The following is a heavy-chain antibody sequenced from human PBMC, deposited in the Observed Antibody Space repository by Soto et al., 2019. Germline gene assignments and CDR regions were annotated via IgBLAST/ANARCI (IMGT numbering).Heavy chain of an antibody. CDR3: ARGTSPFNFDY. D-gene: IGHD1-7*01. V-gene: IGHV3-33*01. CDR2: IWFDGKRK. J-gene: IGHJ4*02. CDR1: GVIFNKIG. Sequence: QVHLVESGGGVVQPGRSLRLSCAASGVIFNKIGMHWVRQSPGKGLEWVALIWFDGKRKYYADSVKGRFTVSRDNSNNTLFLQMDSLRVTATAVYFCARGTSPFNFDYWGQGTLVTVS.